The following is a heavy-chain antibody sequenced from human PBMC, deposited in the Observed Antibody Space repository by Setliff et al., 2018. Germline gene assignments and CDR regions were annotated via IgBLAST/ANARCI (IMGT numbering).Heavy chain of an antibody. J-gene: IGHJ4*02. D-gene: IGHD1-20*01. Sequence: ASVKVSCKASGYNFPGYYLHWVRLAPGKGLEWMGWISPHTGNTQYAQKFQGRVTMTRDTSISTAYMELSSLRSNDTVFYYCARRAFIETITGYCFDLWGQGTQVTVSS. CDR2: ISPHTGNT. CDR3: ARRAFIETITGYCFDL. V-gene: IGHV1-2*02. CDR1: GYNFPGYY.